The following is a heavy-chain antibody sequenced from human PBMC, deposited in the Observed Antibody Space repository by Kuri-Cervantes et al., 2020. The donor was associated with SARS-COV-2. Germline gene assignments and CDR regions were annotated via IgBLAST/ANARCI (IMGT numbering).Heavy chain of an antibody. CDR1: AGTFSAYR. CDR3: ARDRMWEPNRYYYYYYYMDV. D-gene: IGHD1-26*01. J-gene: IGHJ6*03. Sequence: SETLSLTCYVYAGTFSAYRWSWIRQPPGKGLEWIGEINHSGSTNYNPSLKSRVTMSVDTSKNQFSLKLSSVTAADTAVYYCARDRMWEPNRYYYYYYYMDVWGKGTTVTVSS. V-gene: IGHV4-34*01. CDR2: INHSGST.